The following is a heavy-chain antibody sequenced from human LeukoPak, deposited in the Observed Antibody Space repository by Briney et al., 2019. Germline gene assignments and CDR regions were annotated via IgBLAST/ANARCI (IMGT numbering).Heavy chain of an antibody. J-gene: IGHJ6*03. CDR2: INHSGST. CDR1: GGSFSGYY. V-gene: IGHV4-34*01. D-gene: IGHD6-6*01. CDR3: ARSSIAARPRPKYYYMDV. Sequence: SETLSLTCAVYGGSFSGYYWSWIRQPPGKGLEWMGEINHSGSTNYNPSLKSRVTISVDTSKNQFSLKLSSVTAADTAVYYCARSSIAARPRPKYYYMDVWGKGTTVTVSS.